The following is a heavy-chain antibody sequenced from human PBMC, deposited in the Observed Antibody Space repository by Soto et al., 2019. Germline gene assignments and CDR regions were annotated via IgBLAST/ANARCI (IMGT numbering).Heavy chain of an antibody. V-gene: IGHV1-69*01. CDR1: GGTFSTYT. CDR3: EGDRWAV. J-gene: IGHJ4*02. CDR2: IIASFGTA. D-gene: IGHD6-13*01. Sequence: QVQLVQSGAEAKKPGSSVKVSCKASGGTFSTYTISWVRQAPGQGLEWMGGIIASFGTADYAQNFQGRVTISADESTSTAYLELNSLRTEDTAVYYCEGDRWAVWVQGTLVTVSS.